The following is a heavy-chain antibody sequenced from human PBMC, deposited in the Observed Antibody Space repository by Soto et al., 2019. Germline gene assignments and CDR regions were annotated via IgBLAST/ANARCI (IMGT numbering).Heavy chain of an antibody. J-gene: IGHJ4*02. D-gene: IGHD3-22*01. V-gene: IGHV3-23*01. Sequence: GGSLRLSCAVSGLSFNNYAMNWVRLAPGKGLEWVSSISGGGTGTYSADAVRGRFTISSDKSRNTVYLQMSSLRAEDTAVYYCAKGHYYDNVGNWVANQAFDSWGQGSLVTVS. CDR3: AKGHYYDNVGNWVANQAFDS. CDR2: ISGGGTGT. CDR1: GLSFNNYA.